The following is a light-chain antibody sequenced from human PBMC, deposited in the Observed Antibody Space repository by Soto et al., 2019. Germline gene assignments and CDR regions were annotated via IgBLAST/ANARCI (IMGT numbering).Light chain of an antibody. CDR2: DVS. J-gene: IGLJ1*01. CDR1: SSDVGGYNY. CDR3: SSYTTSSLYV. V-gene: IGLV2-14*01. Sequence: QSVLTQPASMSGSPGQSITISCTGTSSDVGGYNYVSWYQQHPGKAPKLMIYDVSNRPSGVSNRFSGSKSGNTASLTVSGLQAEDEADYYCSSYTTSSLYVFGTGTKLTV.